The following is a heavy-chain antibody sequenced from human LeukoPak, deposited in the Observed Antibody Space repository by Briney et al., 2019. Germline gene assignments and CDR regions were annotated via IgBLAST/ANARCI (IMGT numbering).Heavy chain of an antibody. CDR2: IRYDGSYK. D-gene: IGHD2-2*01. CDR3: AKVPYCSSTSCNVGYYYYMDV. J-gene: IGHJ6*03. CDR1: GFTFSSYA. Sequence: PGGSLRLSCAASGFTFSSYAMHWVRQAPGKGLEWVAFIRYDGSYKYYADSVKGRFTISRDNSKNTLYLQMNSLGAEDTAVYYCAKVPYCSSTSCNVGYYYYMDVWGKGTTVTVS. V-gene: IGHV3-30*02.